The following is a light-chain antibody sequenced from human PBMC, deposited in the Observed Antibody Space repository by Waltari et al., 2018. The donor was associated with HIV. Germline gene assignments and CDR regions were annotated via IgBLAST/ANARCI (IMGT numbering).Light chain of an antibody. J-gene: IGKJ2*01. V-gene: IGKV3-11*01. CDR3: QQRSNWPRT. Sequence: EVVLTQSPVTLSLSPGERATLSCRASQSVRSNLPWYQQRPGQAPRLLIYDVSNRATDIPPRFSGSGSETDFSLTISSLEPEDFAVYYCQQRSNWPRTFGQGTRLEI. CDR2: DVS. CDR1: QSVRSN.